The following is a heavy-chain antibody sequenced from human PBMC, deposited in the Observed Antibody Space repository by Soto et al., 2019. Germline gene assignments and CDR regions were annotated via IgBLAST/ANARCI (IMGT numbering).Heavy chain of an antibody. V-gene: IGHV3-11*01. CDR1: GFTFSDYY. J-gene: IGHJ6*03. CDR2: ISSNGSTI. Sequence: PGGSLRLSCAASGFTFSDYYMSWIRQAPGKGLEWVSYISSNGSTIYYAESVKGRFTISRDNAKNSLYLQMNSLRAEDTAVYYCASAPYYYYMDVWGKGTTVTVSS. CDR3: ASAPYYYYMDV.